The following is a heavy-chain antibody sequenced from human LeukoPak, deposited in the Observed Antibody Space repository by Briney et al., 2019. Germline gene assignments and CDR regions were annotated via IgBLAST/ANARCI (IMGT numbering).Heavy chain of an antibody. CDR1: GFTFSDYY. Sequence: GGSLRLSCAASGFTFSDYYMSWIRQAPGKGLEWVAFIRYDGSNKYYADSVKGRFTISRDNSKNTLYLQMNSLRAEDTAVYYCAKDHGEQWLAIYYYYMDVWGKGTTVTISS. J-gene: IGHJ6*03. V-gene: IGHV3-30*02. D-gene: IGHD6-19*01. CDR2: IRYDGSNK. CDR3: AKDHGEQWLAIYYYYMDV.